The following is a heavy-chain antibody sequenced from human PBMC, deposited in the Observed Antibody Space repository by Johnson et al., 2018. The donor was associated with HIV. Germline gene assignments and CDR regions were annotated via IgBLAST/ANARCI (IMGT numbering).Heavy chain of an antibody. CDR3: AKDRRQGGSNPDAFDL. Sequence: QVQLVESGGGLVQPGGSLRLSCAASGFTFSSYAMHWVRQAPGKGLEWVSFIRFDGSDKYYADFVKGRFTVSRDNSKNTMYLEMNSLRSEDTAVYYCAKDRRQGGSNPDAFDLWGQGTMVTVSS. CDR1: GFTFSSYA. CDR2: IRFDGSDK. D-gene: IGHD1-26*01. J-gene: IGHJ3*01. V-gene: IGHV3-30*02.